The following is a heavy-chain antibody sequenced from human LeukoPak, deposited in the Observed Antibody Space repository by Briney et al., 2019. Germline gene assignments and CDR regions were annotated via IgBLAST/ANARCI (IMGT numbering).Heavy chain of an antibody. CDR3: AGVGYCSSTSCYDKQFDD. J-gene: IGHJ4*02. CDR2: IIPILGIA. CDR1: GGTFSSYA. Sequence: SVNVSCKASGGTFSSYAISWVGQAPGHGLEWMGRIIPILGIADYAQKFQGRVAITADKSTSTAYIELSSLRCEDTAVYYCAGVGYCSSTSCYDKQFDDCGQGTLVTVSS. V-gene: IGHV1-69*04. D-gene: IGHD2-2*01.